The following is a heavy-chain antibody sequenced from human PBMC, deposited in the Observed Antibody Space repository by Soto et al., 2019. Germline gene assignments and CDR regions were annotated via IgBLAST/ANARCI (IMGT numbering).Heavy chain of an antibody. CDR2: ISGSGGST. V-gene: IGHV3-23*01. J-gene: IGHJ3*02. Sequence: GGSLRLSCAASGFTFSSYAMSWVRQAPGKGLEWVSAISGSGGSTYYADSVKGRFTISRDNSKNTLYLQMNSLRAEDTAVYYCAKDGGQSYYDFWSGYKLSGAFDIWGQGTMVTVS. CDR1: GFTFSSYA. CDR3: AKDGGQSYYDFWSGYKLSGAFDI. D-gene: IGHD3-3*01.